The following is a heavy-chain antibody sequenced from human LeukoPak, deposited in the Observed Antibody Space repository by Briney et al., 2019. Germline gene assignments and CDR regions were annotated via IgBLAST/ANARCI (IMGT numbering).Heavy chain of an antibody. D-gene: IGHD6-13*01. CDR3: ARRVGSSWQLDS. CDR1: GYSFTSYW. J-gene: IGHJ4*02. CDR2: IDPSDSYT. Sequence: GESLKISCKGSGYSFTSYWISWVRQMPGKGLEWMGNIDPSDSYTNYSPSFQGHVTISADKSISTAYLQWSSLKASDIAMYYCARRVGSSWQLDSWGQGTLVTVSS. V-gene: IGHV5-10-1*01.